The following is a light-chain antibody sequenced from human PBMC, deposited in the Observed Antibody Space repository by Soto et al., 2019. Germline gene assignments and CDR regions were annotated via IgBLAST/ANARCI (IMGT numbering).Light chain of an antibody. Sequence: QSVLTQPPSASGTPGQRVTISCSGSSSNIGSNYVSWYQHLPGTAPKLLIYSNNQRPSGVPDRFSGSKSGTSASLAISGLQSEDEADYYCAAWDDSLNGVVFGGGTKMTVL. J-gene: IGLJ2*01. V-gene: IGLV1-44*01. CDR1: SSNIGSNY. CDR2: SNN. CDR3: AAWDDSLNGVV.